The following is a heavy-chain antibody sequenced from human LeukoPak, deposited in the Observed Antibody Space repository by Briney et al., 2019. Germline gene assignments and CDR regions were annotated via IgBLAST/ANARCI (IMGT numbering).Heavy chain of an antibody. J-gene: IGHJ2*01. D-gene: IGHD3-16*01. CDR1: GITVSNNY. Sequence: GGSLRLSCAASGITVSNNYMSWVRQAPGKGLDWVSVMYVGGRTFYADSVQGRFTIARDNSKNTLYLQMNSLRVEDTAVYYCAREGHLGKYFDLWGRGTQVTVSS. CDR3: AREGHLGKYFDL. CDR2: MYVGGRT. V-gene: IGHV3-53*01.